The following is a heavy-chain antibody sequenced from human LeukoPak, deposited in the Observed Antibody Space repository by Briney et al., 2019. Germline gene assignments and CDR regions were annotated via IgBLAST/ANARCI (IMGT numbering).Heavy chain of an antibody. J-gene: IGHJ5*02. D-gene: IGHD2-2*01. Sequence: PSETLSLTCTVSGGSLSSYYWSWVRQPPGKGLEGIGYIYYSGSTNYNPSLKSRVTISVDTSKNQFSLKLSSVTAADTAVYYCARHLGYCSSTSCYSWFDPWGQGTLVTVSS. CDR2: IYYSGST. V-gene: IGHV4-59*08. CDR1: GGSLSSYY. CDR3: ARHLGYCSSTSCYSWFDP.